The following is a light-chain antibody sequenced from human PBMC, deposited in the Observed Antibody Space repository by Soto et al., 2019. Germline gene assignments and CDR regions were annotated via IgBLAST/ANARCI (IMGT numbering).Light chain of an antibody. V-gene: IGKV3-11*01. CDR3: QQRNSWPIT. CDR1: QSVGTY. Sequence: EVVLTQSPATLSLSPGERATLSCRASQSVGTYLVWYQQKHGQPPSLLIYDASNRATDVPVRFSGSGSGTDLTLTISSLEPEDVAVYYCQQRNSWPITFGQGTRLEIK. J-gene: IGKJ5*01. CDR2: DAS.